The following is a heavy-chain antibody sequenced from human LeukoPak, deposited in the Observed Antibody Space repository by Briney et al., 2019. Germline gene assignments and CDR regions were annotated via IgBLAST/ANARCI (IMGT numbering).Heavy chain of an antibody. V-gene: IGHV4-39*07. CDR1: GGSISSSSYY. CDR2: VYYTGAS. J-gene: IGHJ4*02. CDR3: ARAVGYGYGFYFDY. D-gene: IGHD5-18*01. Sequence: PSETLSLTCTVSGGSISSSSYYWGWIRQPPGKGLEWIGSVYYTGASYYNPSLKSRVTISIDTSKKHFSLKLTSVTAADTAVYYCARAVGYGYGFYFDYWDQGTLVTVSS.